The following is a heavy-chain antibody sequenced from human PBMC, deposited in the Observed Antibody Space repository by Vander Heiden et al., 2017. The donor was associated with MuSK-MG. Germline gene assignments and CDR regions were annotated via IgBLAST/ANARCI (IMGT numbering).Heavy chain of an antibody. CDR1: GFTFSSYW. Sequence: EVQLVESGGGLVQPGGSLRLSCAASGFTFSSYWMSWVRQAPGKGLEWVANIKQDGSEKYYVDSVKGRFTISRDNAKNSLYLQMNSLRAEDTAVYYCARVAGYYYDSSGYVVDAFDIWGQGTMVTVSS. V-gene: IGHV3-7*01. CDR3: ARVAGYYYDSSGYVVDAFDI. J-gene: IGHJ3*02. CDR2: IKQDGSEK. D-gene: IGHD3-22*01.